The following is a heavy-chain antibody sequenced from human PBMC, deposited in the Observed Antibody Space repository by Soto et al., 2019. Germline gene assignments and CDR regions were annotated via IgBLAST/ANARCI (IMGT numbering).Heavy chain of an antibody. Sequence: PSETLSLTCTVSGGSISSGGYYWSWIRQHPGKGLEWIGYIYYSGSTYYNPSFKSRVTISVDTSKNQFSLKLSSVTAADTAVYYCARYYDILTGYNYYGMDVWGQGTTVTVSS. CDR2: IYYSGST. D-gene: IGHD3-9*01. CDR3: ARYYDILTGYNYYGMDV. J-gene: IGHJ6*02. V-gene: IGHV4-31*03. CDR1: GGSISSGGYY.